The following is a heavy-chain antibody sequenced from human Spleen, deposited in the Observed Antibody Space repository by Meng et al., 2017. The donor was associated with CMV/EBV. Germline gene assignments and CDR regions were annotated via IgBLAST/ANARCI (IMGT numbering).Heavy chain of an antibody. J-gene: IGHJ6*02. D-gene: IGHD3-9*01. V-gene: IGHV1-2*02. CDR1: GYTFTGYY. Sequence: ASVKVSCKASGYTFTGYYMHWVRQAPGQGLEWMGWINPNSGGTNYAQKFQGRVTMTRDTSISTAYMELSRLRSDDTAVYYCAKDAVQTTSLTPRRYSYYGMDVWGQGTTVTVSS. CDR2: INPNSGGT. CDR3: AKDAVQTTSLTPRRYSYYGMDV.